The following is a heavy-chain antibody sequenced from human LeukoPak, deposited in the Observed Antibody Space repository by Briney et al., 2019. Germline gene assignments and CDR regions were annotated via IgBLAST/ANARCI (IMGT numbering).Heavy chain of an antibody. Sequence: GGSLRLSCAASGFTFSSYEMNWVRQAPGKGLEWVSYISSSGSTIYYADSVKGRFTISRDNAKNSLYLQMNSLRAEDTAVYYCARDKARTIFGVEMPYYSYYYGMDVWGQGTTVTVSS. J-gene: IGHJ6*02. CDR1: GFTFSSYE. CDR2: ISSSGSTI. CDR3: ARDKARTIFGVEMPYYSYYYGMDV. V-gene: IGHV3-48*03. D-gene: IGHD3-3*01.